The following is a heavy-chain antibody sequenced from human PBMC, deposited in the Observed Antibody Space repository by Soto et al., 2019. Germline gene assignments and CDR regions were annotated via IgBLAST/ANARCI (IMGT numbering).Heavy chain of an antibody. V-gene: IGHV4-59*01. J-gene: IGHJ6*02. CDR1: GGSISSYY. D-gene: IGHD3-22*01. Sequence: SETLSLTCTVSGGSISSYYWSWIRQPPGKGLEWIGYIYYSGSTNYNPSLKSRVTISVDTSKNQFSLKLSSVTAADTAVYYCAREGDYYDSSGYYYYYYGMDVWGQGTTLTVSS. CDR2: IYYSGST. CDR3: AREGDYYDSSGYYYYYYGMDV.